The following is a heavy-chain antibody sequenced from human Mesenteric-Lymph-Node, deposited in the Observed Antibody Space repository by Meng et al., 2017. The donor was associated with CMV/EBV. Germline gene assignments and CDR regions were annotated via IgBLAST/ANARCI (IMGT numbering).Heavy chain of an antibody. CDR2: IYYSGST. V-gene: IGHV4-61*01. J-gene: IGHJ4*02. Sequence: VSGGSISSGSYYWSWIRQPPEKGLEWIGYIYYSGSTNYNPSLKSRVTISVDTSKNQFSLKLSSVTAADTAVYYCARGGWGTSRYFDYWGQGTLVTVSS. CDR3: ARGGWGTSRYFDY. D-gene: IGHD3-16*01. CDR1: GGSISSGSYY.